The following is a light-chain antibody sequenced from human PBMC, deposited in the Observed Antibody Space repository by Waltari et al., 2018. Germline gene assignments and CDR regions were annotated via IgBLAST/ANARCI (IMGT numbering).Light chain of an antibody. CDR2: SDH. J-gene: IGLJ2*01. CDR3: ATWDDSLNGPL. CDR1: NYNIGSNE. Sequence: QSELTQPPSASGTAGQRVTFSCSGANYNIGSNEISWYQQFPGTAPQQHIYSDHQRLSGVPDRFSASKSGTSASLTISGLQSEDEASYYCATWDDSLNGPLFGGGTKLTVL. V-gene: IGLV1-44*01.